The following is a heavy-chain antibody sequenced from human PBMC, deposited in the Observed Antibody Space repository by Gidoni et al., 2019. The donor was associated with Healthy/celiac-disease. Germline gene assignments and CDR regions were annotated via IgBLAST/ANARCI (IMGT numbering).Heavy chain of an antibody. V-gene: IGHV4-34*01. D-gene: IGHD3-10*01. J-gene: IGHJ4*02. CDR3: SQRRAGRRFGELPI. CDR2: INHSGST. Sequence: QVQLQQWGAGLLKPSETLSLTCAVSGGSFSGYYWSWIRQPPGKGLEWIGEINHSGSTNYNPSLKSRVTISVDTSKNQFSLKLSSVTAADTAVYYCSQRRAGRRFGELPIWGQGTLVTVSS. CDR1: GGSFSGYY.